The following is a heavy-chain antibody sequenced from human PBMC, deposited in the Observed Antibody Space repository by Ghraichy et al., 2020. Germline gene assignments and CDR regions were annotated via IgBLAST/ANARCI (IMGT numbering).Heavy chain of an antibody. J-gene: IGHJ6*02. CDR2: IYSGGSA. Sequence: GSLRLSCAASGFTVSSKYMSWVRQAPGKGLEWLSVIYSGGSAYYADSVKGRFTISRHISKNTLYLQMNSLRAEDTAVYYCATDADSSGSYSSYDMDVWGQGTTVTVSS. V-gene: IGHV3-53*04. D-gene: IGHD3-10*01. CDR1: GFTVSSKY. CDR3: ATDADSSGSYSSYDMDV.